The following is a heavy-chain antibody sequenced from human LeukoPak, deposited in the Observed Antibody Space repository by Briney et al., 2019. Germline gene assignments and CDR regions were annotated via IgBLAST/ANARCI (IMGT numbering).Heavy chain of an antibody. CDR3: ARDWNCGGDCYST. CDR2: INPNSGGT. J-gene: IGHJ4*02. V-gene: IGHV1-2*02. D-gene: IGHD2-21*02. Sequence: ASVKVSCKASGYTFTGYYMHWVRQAPGQGLGWMGWINPNSGGTNYAQKFQGRVTMTRDTSISTAYMDLSRLRSDDTAVYYCARDWNCGGDCYSTWGQGTLVTVSS. CDR1: GYTFTGYY.